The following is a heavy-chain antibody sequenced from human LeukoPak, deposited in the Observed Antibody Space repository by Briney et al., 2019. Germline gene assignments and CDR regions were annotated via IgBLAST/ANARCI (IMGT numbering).Heavy chain of an antibody. V-gene: IGHV4-39*01. Sequence: WVRQAPGKGLEWIGSIYYSGSTYYNPSLKSRVTISVDTSKNQFSLKLSSVTAADTAVYYCASGGSCSALCLGNYWGQGTLVTVSS. D-gene: IGHD2-15*01. CDR2: IYYSGST. CDR3: ASGGSCSALCLGNY. J-gene: IGHJ4*02.